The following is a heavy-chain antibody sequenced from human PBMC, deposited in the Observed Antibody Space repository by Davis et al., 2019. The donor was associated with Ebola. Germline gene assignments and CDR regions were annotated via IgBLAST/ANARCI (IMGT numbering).Heavy chain of an antibody. V-gene: IGHV1-8*01. CDR3: ARVGQLWLKEGYYYYGMDV. D-gene: IGHD5-18*01. Sequence: ASVNVSRKASGYTSTSYAINWVRQAPGQGREWMGWMNPKSGNTGYAQKFKGRATMTRNTSISTAYMELSSLRSEDTAVYYCARVGQLWLKEGYYYYGMDVWGKGTTVTVSS. CDR2: MNPKSGNT. CDR1: GYTSTSYA. J-gene: IGHJ6*04.